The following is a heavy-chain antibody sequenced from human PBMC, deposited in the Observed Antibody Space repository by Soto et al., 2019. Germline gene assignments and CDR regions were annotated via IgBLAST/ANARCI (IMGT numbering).Heavy chain of an antibody. CDR2: THHSGYI. CDR1: SAPITKYY. V-gene: IGHV4-4*09. D-gene: IGHD5-12*01. Sequence: SETLSLTCTVSSAPITKYYWGWVRQAPGRGLEWIGFTHHSGYISYSPSLKSRVTMSVDPSKNQVSLKLSSVTAADTAVYYCASYSGYDSYYFDYWGQGTLVTVSS. J-gene: IGHJ4*02. CDR3: ASYSGYDSYYFDY.